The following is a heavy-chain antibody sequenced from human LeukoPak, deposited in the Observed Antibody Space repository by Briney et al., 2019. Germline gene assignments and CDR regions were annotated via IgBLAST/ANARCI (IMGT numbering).Heavy chain of an antibody. V-gene: IGHV4-39*01. CDR2: IYYSGRT. J-gene: IGHJ5*02. D-gene: IGHD3-10*01. Sequence: TSETLSLTCTVSGGSISSSSYYWGWIRQHRGKGREWIASIYYSGRTYYNPSLKTRVTISVDPSKNQFSLKLSSVTAADAAVYYCARHRITMVGGPKGRFDPWGQGTLVTVSS. CDR1: GGSISSSSYY. CDR3: ARHRITMVGGPKGRFDP.